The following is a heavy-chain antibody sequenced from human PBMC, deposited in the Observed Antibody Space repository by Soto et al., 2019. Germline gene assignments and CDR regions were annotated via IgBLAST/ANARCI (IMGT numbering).Heavy chain of an antibody. Sequence: PGGSLRLSCAASGFTFSNAWTSWVRQAPGKGLEWVGRIKSKTDGGTTDYAAPVKGRFTISRDDSKNTLYLQMNSLKTEDTAVYYCTTLPGVYYDSSGYYYGYDYWGQGTLVTVSS. CDR1: GFTFSNAW. V-gene: IGHV3-15*01. CDR2: IKSKTDGGTT. CDR3: TTLPGVYYDSSGYYYGYDY. J-gene: IGHJ4*02. D-gene: IGHD3-22*01.